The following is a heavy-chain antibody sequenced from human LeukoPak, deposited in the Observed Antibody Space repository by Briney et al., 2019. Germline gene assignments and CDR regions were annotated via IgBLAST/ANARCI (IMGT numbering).Heavy chain of an antibody. CDR3: AREGELGLND. V-gene: IGHV1-2*02. J-gene: IGHJ4*02. CDR2: ITLNSGDT. D-gene: IGHD7-27*01. Sequence: ASVKVSCKTSGYTFTAYYIHWVRQAPGQGLEWMGWITLNSGDTKYAQKFQGRVTMTSDTSITTAYMELSRLKFDDTAMYYCAREGELGLNDWGQGTLVTVSS. CDR1: GYTFTAYY.